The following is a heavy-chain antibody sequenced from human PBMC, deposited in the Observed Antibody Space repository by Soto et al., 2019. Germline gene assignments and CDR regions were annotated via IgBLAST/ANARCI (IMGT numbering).Heavy chain of an antibody. CDR3: ARERISMVRGAPFY. D-gene: IGHD3-10*01. Sequence: QAQLVQSGAEVKKPGASVKVSCKASGYTSNNYAMHWVRQAPGQGLEWMGCINAGNGNTKYSQKFQDRVTISRDTSASTAYMELSSLRYEDTVFYYCARERISMVRGAPFYWGQGTLVTVSS. CDR1: GYTSNNYA. V-gene: IGHV1-3*01. J-gene: IGHJ4*02. CDR2: INAGNGNT.